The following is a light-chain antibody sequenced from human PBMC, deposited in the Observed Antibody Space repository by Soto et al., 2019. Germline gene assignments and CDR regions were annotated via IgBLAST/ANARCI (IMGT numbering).Light chain of an antibody. CDR3: ISYAGNKNMV. Sequence: QSALTQPPSASGSPGQSVTLSCTGTSSDVGQFNFVSWYQQHPGKAPKLVIYEVTERPSGVPDRFSGSKSGNTASLTVSGLQVEDEADYYCISYAGNKNMVLGGGTKLTVL. CDR1: SSDVGQFNF. J-gene: IGLJ3*02. CDR2: EVT. V-gene: IGLV2-8*01.